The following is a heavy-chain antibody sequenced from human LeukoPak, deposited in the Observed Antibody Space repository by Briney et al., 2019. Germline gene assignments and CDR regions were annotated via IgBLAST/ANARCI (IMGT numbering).Heavy chain of an antibody. CDR2: INPSGGST. CDR1: GYTFTSYY. J-gene: IGHJ4*02. D-gene: IGHD2-2*01. V-gene: IGHV1-46*03. Sequence: ASVKVSCKASGYTFTSYYMHWVRQAPGQGLEWMGIINPSGGSTSYAQKFQGRVTMTRDTSTSTVYMELSSLRSEDTAVYYCARAHCSSTSCYRLMGYWGQGTLVTVSS. CDR3: ARAHCSSTSCYRLMGY.